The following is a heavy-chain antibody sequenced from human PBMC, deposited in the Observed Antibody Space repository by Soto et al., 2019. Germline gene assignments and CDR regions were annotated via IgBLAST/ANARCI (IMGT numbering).Heavy chain of an antibody. J-gene: IGHJ5*02. CDR1: GGCISDTSYC. Sequence: PSETTSLTCTASGGCISDTSYCWGWIRQPPGKGLQWIGCMFYSGATYYNPSLKNRGTLSVDTANNEFSLKLVSVTAPDTAVYYCARHKSGSDWLDPWGQGTLVTVSS. V-gene: IGHV4-39*01. D-gene: IGHD2-15*01. CDR2: MFYSGAT. CDR3: ARHKSGSDWLDP.